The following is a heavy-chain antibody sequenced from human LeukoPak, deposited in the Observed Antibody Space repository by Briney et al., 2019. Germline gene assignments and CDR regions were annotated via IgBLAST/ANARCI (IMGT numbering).Heavy chain of an antibody. CDR2: IKEDGSEK. CDR3: VSNWGSYPDC. CDR1: GFTFSSYW. J-gene: IGHJ4*02. Sequence: PGGSLRLPCAASGFTFSSYWMTWVRQAPGKGLEWVANIKEDGSEKYCMDSVKGRFSISRDNAKNSLYLQMNSLRAEDTALYYCVSNWGSYPDCWGQGALVTVSS. D-gene: IGHD3-16*01. V-gene: IGHV3-7*01.